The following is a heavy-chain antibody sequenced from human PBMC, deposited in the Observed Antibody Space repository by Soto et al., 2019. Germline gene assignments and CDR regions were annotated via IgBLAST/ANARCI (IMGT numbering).Heavy chain of an antibody. V-gene: IGHV4-61*01. CDR3: ARDRHNNWFDP. CDR1: GGSVSSGSYY. CDR2: IYYSGST. J-gene: IGHJ5*02. Sequence: SETLSLTCTVSGGSVSSGSYYWCWIRQPPGKGLEWIGYIYYSGSTNYNPSLKSRVTISVDTSKNQFSLKLSSVTAADTAVYYCARDRHNNWFDPWGQGTLVTVSS.